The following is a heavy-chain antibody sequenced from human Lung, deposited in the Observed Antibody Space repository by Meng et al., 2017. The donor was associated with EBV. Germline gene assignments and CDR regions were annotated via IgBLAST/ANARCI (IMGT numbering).Heavy chain of an antibody. V-gene: IGHV4-61*08. J-gene: IGHJ4*02. CDR3: ARLYRGGWYL. Sequence: QGQLQGPGPGLVKPSGTLSLTCTVSGGSISSGGHYWSWIRQHPGKGLEWIGEINRSGSTNYNPSLKSRLTVSMDTSKNQFSLKLSSVTAADTAVYYCARLYRGGWYLWGRGTLVTVSS. CDR1: GGSISSGGHY. CDR2: INRSGST. D-gene: IGHD6-19*01.